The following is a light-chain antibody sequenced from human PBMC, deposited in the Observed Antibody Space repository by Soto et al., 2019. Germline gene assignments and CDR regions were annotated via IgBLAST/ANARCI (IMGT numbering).Light chain of an antibody. CDR1: QSVTTW. J-gene: IGKJ5*01. Sequence: IQITPSPSTLSASVGDSVTITCRASQSVTTWLAWYQQKTGKANKLLIYKASNLESGLPSRFTGSGSGTEFTLNLRRLKSDELATYDCKTYSTYNITVGTGQRRAIK. CDR2: KAS. V-gene: IGKV1-5*03. CDR3: KTYSTYNIT.